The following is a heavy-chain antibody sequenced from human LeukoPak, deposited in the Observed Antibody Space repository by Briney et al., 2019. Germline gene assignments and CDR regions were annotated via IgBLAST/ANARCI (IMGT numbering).Heavy chain of an antibody. J-gene: IGHJ4*02. D-gene: IGHD5-18*01. Sequence: PGGSLRLSCAASGFTFNNYAMSRVRQAPGKGLEWVSGLSGSGGHTYYADSVKGRLTISRDNSKNTLYLQMNNLRAEDTAIYYCAKSLDTGFDFWGQGTLVTVSS. V-gene: IGHV3-23*01. CDR2: LSGSGGHT. CDR1: GFTFNNYA. CDR3: AKSLDTGFDF.